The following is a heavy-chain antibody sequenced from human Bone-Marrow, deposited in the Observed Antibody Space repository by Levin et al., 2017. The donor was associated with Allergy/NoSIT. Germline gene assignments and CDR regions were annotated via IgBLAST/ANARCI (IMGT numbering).Heavy chain of an antibody. CDR2: ISYDGSNK. D-gene: IGHD2-8*01. J-gene: IGHJ4*02. CDR3: ARDGYCTNGVCYTGAGVIPFDY. Sequence: GESLKISCAASGFTFSSYAMHWVRQAPGKGLEWVAVISYDGSNKYYADSVKGRFTISRDNSKNTLYLQMNSLRAEDTAVYYCARDGYCTNGVCYTGAGVIPFDYWGQGTLVTVSS. CDR1: GFTFSSYA. V-gene: IGHV3-30*04.